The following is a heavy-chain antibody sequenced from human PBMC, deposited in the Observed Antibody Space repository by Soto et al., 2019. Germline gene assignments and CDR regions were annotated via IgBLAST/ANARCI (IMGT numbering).Heavy chain of an antibody. CDR3: ARGGGAGQLWLLFRYGMDV. Sequence: QVQLVQSGAEVKKPGASVKVSCKASGYTFTGYYMHWVRQAPGQGLEWMGWINPNSGGTNYAQKFQGWVTMTRDTSIGTAYMGLSRLRSDDTAVYYCARGGGAGQLWLLFRYGMDVWGQGTTVTVSS. V-gene: IGHV1-2*04. CDR1: GYTFTGYY. CDR2: INPNSGGT. D-gene: IGHD5-18*01. J-gene: IGHJ6*02.